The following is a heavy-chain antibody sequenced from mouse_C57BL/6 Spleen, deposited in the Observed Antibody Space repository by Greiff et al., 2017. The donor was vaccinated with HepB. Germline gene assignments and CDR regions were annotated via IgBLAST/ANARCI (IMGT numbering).Heavy chain of an antibody. CDR1: GYSFTGYY. CDR3: ARRGSSYAMDY. J-gene: IGHJ4*01. Sequence: VQLQQSGPELVKPGASVKISCKASGYSFTGYYMNWVKQSPEKSLEWIGEINPSTGGTTYNQKFKAKATLTVDKASSTADMQLKSLTSEDSAVYYCARRGSSYAMDYWGQGTSVTVAS. CDR2: INPSTGGT. V-gene: IGHV1-42*01.